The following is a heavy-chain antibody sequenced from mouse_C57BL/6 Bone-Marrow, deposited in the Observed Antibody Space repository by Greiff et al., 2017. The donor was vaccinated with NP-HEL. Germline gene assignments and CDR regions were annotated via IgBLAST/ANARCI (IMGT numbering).Heavy chain of an antibody. CDR1: GYTFTDYY. CDR2: INPYNGGT. Sequence: EVQLQQSGPVLVKPGASVKMSCKASGYTFTDYYMNWVKQSHGKSLEWIGVINPYNGGTSYNQKFKGKATLTVDKSSSTAYMELNSLTSEDSAVYYCARTIYYYGSSYVFYYYAMDYWGQGTSVTVSS. CDR3: ARTIYYYGSSYVFYYYAMDY. V-gene: IGHV1-19*01. D-gene: IGHD1-1*01. J-gene: IGHJ4*01.